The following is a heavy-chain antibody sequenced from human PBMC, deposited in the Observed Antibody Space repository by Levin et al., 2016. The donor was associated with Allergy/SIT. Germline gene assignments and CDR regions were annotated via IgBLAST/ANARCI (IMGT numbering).Heavy chain of an antibody. V-gene: IGHV3-9*01. CDR2: ISWNSGSM. CDR3: AKPSGYSRPRGVFDI. J-gene: IGHJ3*02. D-gene: IGHD5-18*01. Sequence: WIRQPPGKGLEWVSGISWNSGSMNYADSVKGRFTISRDNAKNSLYLQMNSLRAEDTALYYCAKPSGYSRPRGVFDIWGQGTMVTVSS.